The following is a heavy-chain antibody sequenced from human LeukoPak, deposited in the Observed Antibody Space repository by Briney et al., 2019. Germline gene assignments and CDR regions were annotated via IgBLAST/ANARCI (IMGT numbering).Heavy chain of an antibody. D-gene: IGHD2-8*01. V-gene: IGHV3-23*01. J-gene: IGHJ4*02. CDR3: AKDLGVYAIFSSGYFDY. CDR2: ISGSGGST. Sequence: GGSLRLSCAASGFTFSSYAMSWVRQAPGKGLEWVSAISGSGGSTYYADSVKGRFTISRDNSKNTLYLQMNSLRAEDTAVYYCAKDLGVYAIFSSGYFDYWGREPWSPSPQ. CDR1: GFTFSSYA.